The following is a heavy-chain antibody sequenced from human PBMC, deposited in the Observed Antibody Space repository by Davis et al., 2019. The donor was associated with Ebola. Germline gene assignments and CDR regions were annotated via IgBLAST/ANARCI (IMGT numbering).Heavy chain of an antibody. CDR3: ARATPQLDTLYFNL. J-gene: IGHJ2*01. Sequence: GESLKISCVASGFTFGTNTIHWVRQAPGKGLEWVAVIPYDGSIQYYAASVKGRFTISRDNAKNTLYLQMNSLRPDDTAVYYCARATPQLDTLYFNLWGRGTLVTVSS. CDR1: GFTFGTNT. V-gene: IGHV3-30*04. CDR2: IPYDGSIQ. D-gene: IGHD1-1*01.